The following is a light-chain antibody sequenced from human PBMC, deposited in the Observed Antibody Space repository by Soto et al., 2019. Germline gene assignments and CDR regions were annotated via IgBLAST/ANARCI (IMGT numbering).Light chain of an antibody. CDR2: DAS. CDR3: QQYNSYSLT. V-gene: IGKV1-5*01. Sequence: DIQMTQSPSTLSASVGDRVTITCRASQSISSWLAWYQQKPGKAPKLLIYDASRLESGVPSRFSGSGSGTEFTLTISSLQHDDFATYYCQQYNSYSLTFGGGTKVEIK. CDR1: QSISSW. J-gene: IGKJ4*01.